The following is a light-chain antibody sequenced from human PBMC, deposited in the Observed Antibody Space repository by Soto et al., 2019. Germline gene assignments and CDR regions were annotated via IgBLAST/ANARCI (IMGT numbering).Light chain of an antibody. CDR3: QQRSNWPLT. CDR2: GAS. CDR1: QDISSY. J-gene: IGKJ4*01. Sequence: EIVLTQSPATLSLSPGERATLSCRASQDISSYLAWYQQKPGQAPRVLIYGASNRATGIPGRFSGSGSGTDFTLTISSLEPDDFAVYYCQQRSNWPLTFGGGTKVDIK. V-gene: IGKV3-11*01.